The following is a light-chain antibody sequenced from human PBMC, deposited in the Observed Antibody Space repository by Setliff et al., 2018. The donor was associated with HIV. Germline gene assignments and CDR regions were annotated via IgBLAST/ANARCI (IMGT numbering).Light chain of an antibody. V-gene: IGLV2-14*01. CDR2: EVT. Sequence: QSVLTQPASVSGSPGQSITISCTGTSSDVGGYNYVSWYQQPPGKAPKVIIDEVTTRPSGVSYRFSGSKSGNTASLTISGLQAEDEADYYCSSFTTTNALDVFGTGTKV. CDR3: SSFTTTNALDV. J-gene: IGLJ1*01. CDR1: SSDVGGYNY.